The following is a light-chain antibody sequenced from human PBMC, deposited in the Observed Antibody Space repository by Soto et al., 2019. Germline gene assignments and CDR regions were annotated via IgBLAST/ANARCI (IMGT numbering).Light chain of an antibody. CDR2: GAS. CDR3: HQYGSAPYT. CDR1: QSVSSSY. V-gene: IGKV3-20*01. J-gene: IGKJ2*01. Sequence: EIVLTQSPGTLSLFPGERAILSCRASQSVSSSYLAWYQQKPGQAPRLLIYGASSRATGIPDRFSGSGSGTDFTLTISRLEPEDFAVYYCHQYGSAPYTFGQGTKLEIK.